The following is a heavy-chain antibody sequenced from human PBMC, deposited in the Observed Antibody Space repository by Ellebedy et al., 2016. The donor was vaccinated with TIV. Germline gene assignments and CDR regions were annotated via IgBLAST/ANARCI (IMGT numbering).Heavy chain of an antibody. CDR1: EGTFSSYT. Sequence: PGGSLRLTCAASEGTFSSYTMNWVRQAPGKGLAWVASIIPDSTYIYPADSVQGRFAISRDNAQNSLFLQMNSLRVEDTAVYYCARGTYGDYDYWGQGTLVTVPS. CDR3: ARGTYGDYDY. CDR2: IIPDSTYI. J-gene: IGHJ4*02. V-gene: IGHV3-21*01. D-gene: IGHD4-17*01.